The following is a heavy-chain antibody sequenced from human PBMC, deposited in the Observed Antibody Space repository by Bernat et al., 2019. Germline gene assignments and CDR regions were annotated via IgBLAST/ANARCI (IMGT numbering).Heavy chain of an antibody. V-gene: IGHV3-30-3*01. Sequence: QVQLVESGGGVVQPGRSLRLSCAASGFTFSSYAMHWVRQAPGKGLEWVAVISYDGSNKYYADSVKGRFTISRDNSKNMLYLQMNSLRAEDTAVYYCAIAAAVVDYWGQGTLVTVSS. CDR2: ISYDGSNK. CDR1: GFTFSSYA. J-gene: IGHJ4*02. D-gene: IGHD6-13*01. CDR3: AIAAAVVDY.